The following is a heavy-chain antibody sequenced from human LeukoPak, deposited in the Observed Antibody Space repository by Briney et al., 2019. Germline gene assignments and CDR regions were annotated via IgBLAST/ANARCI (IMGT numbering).Heavy chain of an antibody. Sequence: GVSLRLSCAASGHIFCTYRMLWVRQARGEGVEWVSSITSTCSSMFYADSVEGRFTISRDNAKNSLYLQMNSLSAEDTAVYYCRFGDFNDYWGQGTRVTVSS. CDR1: GHIFCTYR. J-gene: IGHJ4*02. D-gene: IGHD3-10*01. CDR3: RFGDFNDY. V-gene: IGHV3-21*01. CDR2: ITSTCSSM.